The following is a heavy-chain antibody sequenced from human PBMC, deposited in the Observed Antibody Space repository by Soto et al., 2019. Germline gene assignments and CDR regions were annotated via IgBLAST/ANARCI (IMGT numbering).Heavy chain of an antibody. J-gene: IGHJ6*02. CDR1: GGSISSSSYY. CDR2: IYYSGST. CDR3: ARQMGYYDFWSGYYRGMDV. V-gene: IGHV4-39*01. D-gene: IGHD3-3*01. Sequence: QLQLQESGPGLVKPSETLSLTCTVSGGSISSSSYYWGWIRQPPGKGLEWIGSIYYSGSTYYNPSLKSRVTISVDTSKNQFSLKLSSVTAADTAVYYCARQMGYYDFWSGYYRGMDVWGQGTTVTVSS.